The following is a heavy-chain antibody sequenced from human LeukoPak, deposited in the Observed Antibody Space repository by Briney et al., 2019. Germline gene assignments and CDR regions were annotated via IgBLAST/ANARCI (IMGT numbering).Heavy chain of an antibody. V-gene: IGHV1-58*01. CDR3: AARGGYDQYYFDY. Sequence: SVKVSCKASGFTFTSSAVQWVRQARGQRLEWIGWIVVGSGNTNYAQKFQERVTITRDMSTSIAYMELSSLRSEDTAVYYCAARGGYDQYYFDYWGQGTLVTVSS. D-gene: IGHD5-12*01. CDR1: GFTFTSSA. CDR2: IVVGSGNT. J-gene: IGHJ4*02.